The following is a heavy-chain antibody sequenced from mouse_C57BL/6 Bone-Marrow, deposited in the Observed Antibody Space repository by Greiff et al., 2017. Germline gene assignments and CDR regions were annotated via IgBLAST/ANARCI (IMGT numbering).Heavy chain of an antibody. V-gene: IGHV1-72*01. D-gene: IGHD1-1*01. CDR2: IDPNSGGT. Sequence: VQLQQPGAELVKPGASVKLSCKASGYTFTSYWMHWVKQRPGRGLEWIGRIDPNSGGTKYNEKFKSKATLTVDKPSSTAYMQLSSLTSEDSAVYDCARGGTTVVATDWYFDVWGTGTTVTVSS. CDR1: GYTFTSYW. J-gene: IGHJ1*03. CDR3: ARGGTTVVATDWYFDV.